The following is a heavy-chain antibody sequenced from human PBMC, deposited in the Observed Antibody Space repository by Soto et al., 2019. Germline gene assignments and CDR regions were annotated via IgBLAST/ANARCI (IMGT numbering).Heavy chain of an antibody. CDR2: ISHDGSKT. CDR3: VASGLSFDY. Sequence: GSLRLSCAXSGFTFSSYVIYWVRQAPGKGLECVALISHDGSKTHYADSVKGRFTISRDYSNDTFYLQMNSLRDEDTAVFHCVASGLSFDYWGQGTLVTVSS. D-gene: IGHD3-16*02. J-gene: IGHJ4*02. CDR1: GFTFSSYV. V-gene: IGHV3-30-3*01.